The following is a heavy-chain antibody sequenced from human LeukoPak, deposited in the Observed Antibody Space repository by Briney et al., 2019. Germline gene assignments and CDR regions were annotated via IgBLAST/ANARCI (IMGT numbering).Heavy chain of an antibody. Sequence: PGGSLRLSCAASGFTFSSYSMNWVRQAPGKGLEWVSSISGSSSYIYYADSVKGRFTISRDNAKNSLYLQMNSLRAEDTAVYYCAKDKPGQQLFFDYWGQGTLVTVSS. V-gene: IGHV3-21*01. CDR2: ISGSSSYI. D-gene: IGHD6-13*01. CDR3: AKDKPGQQLFFDY. J-gene: IGHJ4*02. CDR1: GFTFSSYS.